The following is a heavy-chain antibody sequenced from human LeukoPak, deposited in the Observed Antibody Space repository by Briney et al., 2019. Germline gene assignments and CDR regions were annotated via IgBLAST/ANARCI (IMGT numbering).Heavy chain of an antibody. CDR2: IISKTDGGTT. V-gene: IGHV3-15*01. J-gene: IGHJ4*02. D-gene: IGHD3-22*01. Sequence: PGGSLRLSCAASGFTFSSYAMSWVRQAPGKGLEWVGRIISKTDGGTTDYAAPVKGRFTISRDDSKNTLYLQMNSLKTEDTAVYYCTTTYYYDSSGYYEDYWGQGTLVTVSS. CDR1: GFTFSSYA. CDR3: TTTYYYDSSGYYEDY.